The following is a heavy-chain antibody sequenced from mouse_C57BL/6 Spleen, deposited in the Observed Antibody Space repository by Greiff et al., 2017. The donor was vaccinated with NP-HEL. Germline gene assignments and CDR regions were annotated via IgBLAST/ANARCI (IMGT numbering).Heavy chain of an antibody. CDR3: ARSITTVVAKGDYFDY. D-gene: IGHD1-1*01. CDR1: GYTFTSYW. Sequence: VQLQQPGTELVKPGASVKLSCKASGYTFTSYWMHWVKQRPGQGLEWIGNINPSNGGTNYNEKFKSKTTLTVDKSSITAYMQLSSLTSEDSAVYYCARSITTVVAKGDYFDYWGQGTTLTVSS. V-gene: IGHV1-53*01. J-gene: IGHJ2*01. CDR2: INPSNGGT.